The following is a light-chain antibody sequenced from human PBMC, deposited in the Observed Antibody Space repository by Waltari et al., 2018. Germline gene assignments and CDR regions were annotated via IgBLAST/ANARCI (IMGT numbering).Light chain of an antibody. Sequence: DIQVIQSPSSLSASVGDRVTITCRASQSISDYLNWFHVKPGRAPNLLIYAATGLQSGVPSRFNGSGSGAHFTLTISRLRPEDSASYFCQQNYRTPPTFGQGTKVEI. CDR1: QSISDY. CDR3: QQNYRTPPT. V-gene: IGKV1-39*01. CDR2: AAT. J-gene: IGKJ1*01.